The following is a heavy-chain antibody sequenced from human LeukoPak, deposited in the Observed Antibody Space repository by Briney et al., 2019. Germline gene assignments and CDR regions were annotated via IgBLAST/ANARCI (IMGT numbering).Heavy chain of an antibody. CDR2: INPNSGDT. J-gene: IGHJ4*02. CDR1: GYTFSGFY. V-gene: IGHV1-2*02. CDR3: ATLLSNAAFDY. Sequence: ASVKVSCTASGYTFSGFYMHWVRQAPGQGLEWMGWINPNSGDTKYAQKFQGRVTMTRDTSISTAYIELSRLRSDDTAVYYCATLLSNAAFDYWGQGTLVAVSS. D-gene: IGHD6-25*01.